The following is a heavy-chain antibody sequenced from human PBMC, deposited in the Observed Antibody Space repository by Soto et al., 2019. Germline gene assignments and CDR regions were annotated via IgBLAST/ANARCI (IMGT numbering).Heavy chain of an antibody. CDR1: GGSISSSNW. Sequence: QVQLQESGPGLVKPSGTLSLTCAVSGGSISSSNWWSWVRQPPGKGLEWIGEIYHSGSTNYNTSRKRRVTISVDKAKNQFSLKLSSVTAADTAVYYCARVSGSYYYGMDGWGQGIPVTVSS. V-gene: IGHV4-4*02. J-gene: IGHJ6*02. CDR3: ARVSGSYYYGMDG. D-gene: IGHD1-26*01. CDR2: IYHSGST.